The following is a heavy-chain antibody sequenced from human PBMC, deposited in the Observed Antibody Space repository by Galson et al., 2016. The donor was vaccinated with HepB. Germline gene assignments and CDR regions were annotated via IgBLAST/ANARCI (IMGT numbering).Heavy chain of an antibody. V-gene: IGHV4-31*03. CDR2: IYYSGST. D-gene: IGHD5-18*01. Sequence: CTVSGGSISTGGFCWSWIRQHPGKGLEWIGYIYYSGSTYYNPSLKSRVTISVDTSKNQFSLKLSSVTAADTAVYYCARAGGLLVDSWGQGTLVTVSS. CDR3: ARAGGLLVDS. CDR1: GGSISTGGFC. J-gene: IGHJ4*02.